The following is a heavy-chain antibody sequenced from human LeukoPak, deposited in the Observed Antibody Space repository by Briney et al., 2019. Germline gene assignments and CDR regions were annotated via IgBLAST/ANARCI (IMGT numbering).Heavy chain of an antibody. CDR1: GFTFSSYA. J-gene: IGHJ6*02. CDR3: AKGGSDDPYYYYGMDV. Sequence: GGSLRLSCAASGFTFSSYATSWVRQAPGKGLEWVSAISGSGGSTYYADSVKGRFTISRDNSKNTLYLQMNSLRAEDTAVYYCAKGGSDDPYYYYGMDVWGQGTTVTVSS. CDR2: ISGSGGST. V-gene: IGHV3-23*01. D-gene: IGHD6-25*01.